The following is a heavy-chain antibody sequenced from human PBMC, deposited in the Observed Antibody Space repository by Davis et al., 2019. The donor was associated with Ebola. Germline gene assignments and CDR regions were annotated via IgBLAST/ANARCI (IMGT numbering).Heavy chain of an antibody. J-gene: IGHJ4*02. CDR1: GFSLSNFW. CDR2: ISPDGSDT. Sequence: GESLKISYAASGFSLSNFWMNWVRRPPGKGLVWVSHISPDGSDTKYVDSVKGRFTVSRDNANNTLYLQMHSLRAEDTAMYYCVRDGAGTTPYDHWGRGTLVTVSS. V-gene: IGHV3-74*03. D-gene: IGHD3-10*01. CDR3: VRDGAGTTPYDH.